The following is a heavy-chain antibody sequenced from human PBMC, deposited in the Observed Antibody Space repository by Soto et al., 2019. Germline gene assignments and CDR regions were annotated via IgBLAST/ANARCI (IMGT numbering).Heavy chain of an antibody. CDR2: ISGSGGST. V-gene: IGHV3-23*01. D-gene: IGHD6-6*01. CDR3: AKSIAARPKRVGDYYFDY. Sequence: EVQLLESGGGLVQPGGSLRLSCAASGFTFSSYAMSWVRQAPGKGLEWVSAISGSGGSTYYADSVKGRFTISRDNSKNTLYLQMNSLRAEDTAVYYCAKSIAARPKRVGDYYFDYWGQGTLVTVSS. J-gene: IGHJ4*02. CDR1: GFTFSSYA.